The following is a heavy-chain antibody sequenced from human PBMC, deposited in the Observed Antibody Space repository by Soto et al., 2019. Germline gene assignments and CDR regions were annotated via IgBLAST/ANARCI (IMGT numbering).Heavy chain of an antibody. CDR1: GYTFTSYD. J-gene: IGHJ3*02. Sequence: ASVKVSCKASGYTFTSYDINWVRQATGQGLEWMGWMNPNSGNTGYAQKFQGRVTMTRNTSISTAYMELSSLRSEDTAVYYCARDMRGSSGNPYAFDIWGQGTMVTVSS. CDR2: MNPNSGNT. CDR3: ARDMRGSSGNPYAFDI. D-gene: IGHD3-3*01. V-gene: IGHV1-8*01.